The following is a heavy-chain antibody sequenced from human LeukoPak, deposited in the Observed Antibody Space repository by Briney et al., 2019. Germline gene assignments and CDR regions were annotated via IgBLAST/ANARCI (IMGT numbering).Heavy chain of an antibody. CDR2: ISWDGGST. V-gene: IGHV3-43D*03. D-gene: IGHD2-15*01. Sequence: GGSLRLSCAASGFTFDDYAMHWVRQAPGKGLEWVSLISWDGGSTYYADSVKGRFTISGDNSKNSLYLQMNSLRAEDTAVYYCARGDCSGGSCYLSLTTIDYWGQGTLVTVSS. CDR3: ARGDCSGGSCYLSLTTIDY. CDR1: GFTFDDYA. J-gene: IGHJ4*02.